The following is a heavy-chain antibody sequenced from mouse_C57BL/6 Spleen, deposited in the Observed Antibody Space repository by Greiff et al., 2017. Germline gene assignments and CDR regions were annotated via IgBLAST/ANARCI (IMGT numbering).Heavy chain of an antibody. CDR1: GYTFTSYW. CDR2: IDPSDSYT. CDR3: ARKGLLLRWFAY. V-gene: IGHV1-50*01. D-gene: IGHD1-1*01. J-gene: IGHJ3*01. Sequence: QVQLQQPGAELVKPGASVKLSCKASGYTFTSYWMQWVKQRPGQGLEWIGEIDPSDSYTNYNQKFKGKATLTVDTSSSTAYMQLSSLTSEDSAVYYCARKGLLLRWFAYWGQGTPVTVSA.